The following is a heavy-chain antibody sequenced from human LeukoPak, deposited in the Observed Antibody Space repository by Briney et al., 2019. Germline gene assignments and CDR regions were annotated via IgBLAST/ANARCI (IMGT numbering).Heavy chain of an antibody. CDR1: GYTFTGYY. CDR3: ARLPDYYDSSGYVLDY. Sequence: ASVKVSCKASGYTFTGYYTHWVRQAPGQGLEWMGWINPNSGGTNYAQKFQGRVTMTRDTSISTAYMELSRLRSDDTAVYYCARLPDYYDSSGYVLDYWGQGTLVTVSS. J-gene: IGHJ4*02. D-gene: IGHD3-22*01. CDR2: INPNSGGT. V-gene: IGHV1-2*02.